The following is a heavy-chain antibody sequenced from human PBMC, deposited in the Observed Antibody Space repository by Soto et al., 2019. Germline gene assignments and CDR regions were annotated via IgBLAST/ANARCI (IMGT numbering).Heavy chain of an antibody. Sequence: PGGSLRLSCAASGFTFSSYAMHWVRQAPGKGLEWVAVISYDGSNKYYADSVKGRFTISRDNSKNTLYLQMNSLRAEDTAVYYCARDGGTAVAGSMDVWGQGTTVTVSS. CDR2: ISYDGSNK. V-gene: IGHV3-30-3*01. D-gene: IGHD6-19*01. J-gene: IGHJ6*02. CDR3: ARDGGTAVAGSMDV. CDR1: GFTFSSYA.